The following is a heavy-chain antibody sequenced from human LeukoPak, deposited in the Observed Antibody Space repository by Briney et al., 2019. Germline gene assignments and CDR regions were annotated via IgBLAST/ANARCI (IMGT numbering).Heavy chain of an antibody. V-gene: IGHV4-34*01. CDR3: ARALPSRPYYYYYYMDV. CDR1: GGSLSGYY. CDR2: INHSGST. Sequence: PSETLSLTCAVYGGSLSGYYWSWIRQPPGKGLEWIGEINHSGSTNYNPSLKSRVTISVDTSKNQFSLKLSSVTAADTAVYYCARALPSRPYYYYYYMDVWGKGTTVTVSS. D-gene: IGHD2-2*01. J-gene: IGHJ6*03.